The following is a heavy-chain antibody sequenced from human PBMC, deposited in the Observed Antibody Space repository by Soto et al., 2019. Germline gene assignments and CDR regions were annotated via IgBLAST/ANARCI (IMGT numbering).Heavy chain of an antibody. CDR1: GYTFTSYG. Sequence: QVQLVQSGAEVKKPGASVKVSCKASGYTFTSYGITWVRQAPGQGLEWMGWISAYNGDTNYAQKFQGRLTMTTATSTSTAYMELRSLRSDDTAVYYCARKGLGVYYCYGLDVWGQGTTVTASS. CDR3: ARKGLGVYYCYGLDV. V-gene: IGHV1-18*01. J-gene: IGHJ6*02. D-gene: IGHD2-8*01. CDR2: ISAYNGDT.